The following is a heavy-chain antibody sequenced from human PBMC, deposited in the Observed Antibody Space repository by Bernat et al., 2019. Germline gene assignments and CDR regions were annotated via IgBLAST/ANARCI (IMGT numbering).Heavy chain of an antibody. V-gene: IGHV3-33*01. CDR3: ARDNDGSSHYDQFDY. CDR2: IWSDGNNK. D-gene: IGHD3-22*01. J-gene: IGHJ4*02. Sequence: QVQLVESGGGVVQPGTSLTLSCATSGFTFTTYGIHWVRQAPGKGLEWVAVIWSDGNNKYYVDSMKGRFTISRDNSESTVYLQMNSLRAEDTAVYYCARDNDGSSHYDQFDYWGQGTLVTVSS. CDR1: GFTFTTYG.